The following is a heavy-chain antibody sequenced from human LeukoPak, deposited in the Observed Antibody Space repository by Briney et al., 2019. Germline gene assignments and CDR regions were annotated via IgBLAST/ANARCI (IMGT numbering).Heavy chain of an antibody. CDR2: IYHSGST. CDR1: GGSISSGGYY. CDR3: ARGGTSHFTFDY. D-gene: IGHD2-2*01. J-gene: IGHJ4*02. Sequence: SETLSLTCTVSGGSISSGGYYWSWIRQPPGKGLEWIGYIYHSGSTYYNPSLKSRVTISVDRSKNQFSLKLSSVTAADTAVYYCARGGTSHFTFDYWGQGTLVTVSS. V-gene: IGHV4-30-2*01.